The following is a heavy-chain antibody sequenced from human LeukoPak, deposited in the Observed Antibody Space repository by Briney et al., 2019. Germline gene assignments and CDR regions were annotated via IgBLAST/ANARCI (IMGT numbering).Heavy chain of an antibody. D-gene: IGHD3-22*01. CDR3: AREGSIYYYDSSGYLGY. J-gene: IGHJ4*02. V-gene: IGHV4-39*02. CDR2: IYYSGST. Sequence: NPSETLSLTCTVSGGSISSSSYYWGWIRQPPGKGLEWIGSIYYSGSTYYNPSLKSRVTISVDTSKNQFSLKLSSVTAADTAVYYCAREGSIYYYDSSGYLGYWGQGTLVTVSS. CDR1: GGSISSSSYY.